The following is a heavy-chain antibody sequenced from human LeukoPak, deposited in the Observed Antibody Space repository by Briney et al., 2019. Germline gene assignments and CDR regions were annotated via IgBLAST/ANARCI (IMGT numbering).Heavy chain of an antibody. D-gene: IGHD2-21*02. V-gene: IGHV4-4*07. CDR1: GGSISSYY. CDR3: ARDNCGGDCSTYYYYYMDV. Sequence: SETLSLTCTVSGGSISSYYWSWIRQPAGKGLEWIGRIYTSGSTNYNPSLKSRVTMSVDTSKNQFSLKLSSVTAADTAVYYCARDNCGGDCSTYYYYYMDVWGKGPRSPSP. J-gene: IGHJ6*03. CDR2: IYTSGST.